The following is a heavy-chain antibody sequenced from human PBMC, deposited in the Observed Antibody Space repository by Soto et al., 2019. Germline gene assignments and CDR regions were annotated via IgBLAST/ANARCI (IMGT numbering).Heavy chain of an antibody. CDR2: IYDSGST. CDR3: ARMGSGSGSYGRGNWFDP. CDR1: GGSISSYY. J-gene: IGHJ5*02. Sequence: SETLSLTCTVSGGSISSYYWSWSRQPPGERLEWIGYIYDSGSTSYNPSLKSRVTISVDTSKNQFSLKLSSVTAADTAVYYCARMGSGSGSYGRGNWFDPWGQGTLVTVSS. V-gene: IGHV4-59*01. D-gene: IGHD1-26*01.